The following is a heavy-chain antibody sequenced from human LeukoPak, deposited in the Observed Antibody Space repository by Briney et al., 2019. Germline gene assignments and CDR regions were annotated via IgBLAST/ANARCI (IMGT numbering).Heavy chain of an antibody. CDR2: IYNIGNI. Sequence: SETLSLTCTVSGGSISGYYWSWIRQPAGKGLEWIGRIYNIGNINYNPSLKSRVTMSVDTSKNQFSLKLGSVTAADTAVYYCARGPTYGSAEPIDYWGQGTLVTVSS. V-gene: IGHV4-4*07. J-gene: IGHJ4*02. CDR1: GGSISGYY. D-gene: IGHD3-10*01. CDR3: ARGPTYGSAEPIDY.